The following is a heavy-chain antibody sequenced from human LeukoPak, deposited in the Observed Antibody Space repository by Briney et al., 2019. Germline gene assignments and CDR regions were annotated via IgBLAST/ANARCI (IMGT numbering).Heavy chain of an antibody. V-gene: IGHV1-18*01. CDR2: ISTYNGNT. J-gene: IGHJ4*02. Sequence: ASVKVSCKASGYTFTKYGITWVRQAPGQGLEWMGWISTYNGNTDYTQKVQGRVSMTTDTSTNTIYMELRSLRSDDTAVYYCARDGGSYGSGSSDYWGQGTLVTVSS. D-gene: IGHD1-26*01. CDR1: GYTFTKYG. CDR3: ARDGGSYGSGSSDY.